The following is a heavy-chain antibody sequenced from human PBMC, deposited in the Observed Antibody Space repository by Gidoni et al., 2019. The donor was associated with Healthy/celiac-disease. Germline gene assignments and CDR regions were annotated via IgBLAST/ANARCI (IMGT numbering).Heavy chain of an antibody. CDR1: GFTFSSYA. V-gene: IGHV3-30-3*01. Sequence: QVQLVESGGGVVQPGRSLRLSCAASGFTFSSYAMHWVRQAPGKGLEWVAVISYDGSNKYYADSVKGRFTISRDNSKNTLYLQMNSLRAEDTAVYYCARADIVVVIATPFDYWGQGTLVTVSS. CDR3: ARADIVVVIATPFDY. D-gene: IGHD2-21*01. CDR2: ISYDGSNK. J-gene: IGHJ4*02.